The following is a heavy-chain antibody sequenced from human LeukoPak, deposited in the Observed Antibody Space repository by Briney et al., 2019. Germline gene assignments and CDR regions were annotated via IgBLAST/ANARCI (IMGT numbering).Heavy chain of an antibody. V-gene: IGHV4-59*08. D-gene: IGHD1-7*01. CDR1: GGSISSYY. Sequence: SETLSLTCTVSGGSISSYYWSWIRQPPGKGLEWIGYIYYSGSTNYNPSLKSRVTISVDTSKNQFSLKLSSVTAADTAVYYCARVWYNWNYAGVWGQGTMVTVSS. J-gene: IGHJ3*01. CDR3: ARVWYNWNYAGV. CDR2: IYYSGST.